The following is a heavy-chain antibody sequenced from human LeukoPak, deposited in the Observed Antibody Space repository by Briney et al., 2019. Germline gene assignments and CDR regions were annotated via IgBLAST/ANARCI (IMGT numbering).Heavy chain of an antibody. Sequence: ASVKVSCKASGYTFTSYDINWVRQATGQGLEWMGWMNPNSGHTGYAQRFQGRVTMTRNISISTAYMELGSLRSEDTAAYYCAGGDPANWFDPWGQGTLVTVSS. CDR2: MNPNSGHT. CDR3: AGGDPANWFDP. CDR1: GYTFTSYD. J-gene: IGHJ5*02. V-gene: IGHV1-8*01.